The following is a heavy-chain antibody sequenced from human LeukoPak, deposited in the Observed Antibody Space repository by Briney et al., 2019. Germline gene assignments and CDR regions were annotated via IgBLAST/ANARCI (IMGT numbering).Heavy chain of an antibody. CDR3: ARVSSSWYEDWYFDL. V-gene: IGHV1-69*13. Sequence: SVKVSCKASGGTFSSYAISWVRQAPGQGLEWMGGIIPIFGTINYAQKFQGRVTITADESTSTAYMELSSLRSEDTAVYYCARVSSSWYEDWYFDLWGRGTLVSVSS. CDR1: GGTFSSYA. D-gene: IGHD6-13*01. CDR2: IIPIFGTI. J-gene: IGHJ2*01.